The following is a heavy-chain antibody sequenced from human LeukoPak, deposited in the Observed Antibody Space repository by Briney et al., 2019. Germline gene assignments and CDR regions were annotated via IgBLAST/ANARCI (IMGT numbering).Heavy chain of an antibody. Sequence: GGSLRLSCAASGFTFRSFAMHWVRQAPGKGLERAAVISYDGGNKYYADSVEGRFTISRDNSKNTLYLQTNSLRAEDTAVYYCGRAPGDVLTGYYLDHWGQGSLVTVSS. D-gene: IGHD3-9*01. CDR2: ISYDGGNK. V-gene: IGHV3-30*04. CDR1: GFTFRSFA. J-gene: IGHJ4*02. CDR3: GRAPGDVLTGYYLDH.